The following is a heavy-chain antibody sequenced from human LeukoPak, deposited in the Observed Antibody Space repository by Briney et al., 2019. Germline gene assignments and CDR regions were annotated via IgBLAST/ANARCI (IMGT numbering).Heavy chain of an antibody. V-gene: IGHV5-51*01. Sequence: GESLKISCKGSGYSFTSYWIGWVRQMPGKGLEWVGIIYPDDSDTRYSPSFQDQVIISADKSISTAYLQWSSLKASDTAMYYCARHYPGGDYFIDYWGQGTLVTVSS. D-gene: IGHD4-17*01. J-gene: IGHJ4*02. CDR2: IYPDDSDT. CDR1: GYSFTSYW. CDR3: ARHYPGGDYFIDY.